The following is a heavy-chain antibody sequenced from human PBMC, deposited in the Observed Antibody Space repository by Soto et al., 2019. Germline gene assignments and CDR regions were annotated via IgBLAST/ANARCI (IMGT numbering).Heavy chain of an antibody. V-gene: IGHV3-7*03. J-gene: IGHJ4*02. CDR2: IKQDGSEK. CDR3: ARALRYRTFDY. CDR1: GFTFSSYW. D-gene: IGHD1-26*01. Sequence: RGSLRLSCAASGFTFSSYWMSWVRQAPGKGLEWVANIKQDGSEKYYVDSVKGRFTISRDNAKNSLYLQMNSLRAEDTAVYYCARALRYRTFDYWGQGTLVTVSS.